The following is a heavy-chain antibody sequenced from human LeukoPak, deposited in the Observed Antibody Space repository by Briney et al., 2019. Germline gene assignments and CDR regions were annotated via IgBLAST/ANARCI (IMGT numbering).Heavy chain of an antibody. J-gene: IGHJ5*02. CDR2: IDRGGRT. CDR3: ARRPRHCSSTSCYRAGINWFDP. D-gene: IGHD2-2*01. CDR1: GGSFNGFI. V-gene: IGHV4-34*01. Sequence: SETLSLTCAVSGVFGGSFNGFIWSWIRQPPGKGLEWIGEIDRGGRTHYRESLKSRVTILLDMSKNEFSLELDSMTAADTAVYYCARRPRHCSSTSCYRAGINWFDPWGQGTLVTVSS.